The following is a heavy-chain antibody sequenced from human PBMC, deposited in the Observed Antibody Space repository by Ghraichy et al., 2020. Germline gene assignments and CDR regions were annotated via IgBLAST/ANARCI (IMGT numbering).Heavy chain of an antibody. CDR2: IYSGGST. CDR1: GFTVSSNY. J-gene: IGHJ4*02. CDR3: ARENYDYVWGSYRHFDY. Sequence: GGSLRLSCAASGFTVSSNYMSWVRQAPGKGLEWVSVIYSGGSTYYADSVKGRFTISRDNSKNTLYLQMNSLRAEDTAVYYCARENYDYVWGSYRHFDYWGQGTLVTVSS. V-gene: IGHV3-53*01. D-gene: IGHD3-16*02.